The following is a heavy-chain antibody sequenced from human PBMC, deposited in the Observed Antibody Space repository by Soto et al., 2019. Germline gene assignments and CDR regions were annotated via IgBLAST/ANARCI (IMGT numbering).Heavy chain of an antibody. J-gene: IGHJ4*02. CDR2: IDAAGNT. CDR1: GFNFNYYA. D-gene: IGHD6-19*01. CDR3: AKGHPSNGWPAFDH. V-gene: IGHV3-23*01. Sequence: EVQLLESGGGLVQPGGSLRLSCTASGFNFNYYAMSWVRQAPGKGLEWVSSIDAAGNTYHADSVKGRFTISSDRSKNTLYLQMNSLRADDTATYYCAKGHPSNGWPAFDHWGQGTLVTVSS.